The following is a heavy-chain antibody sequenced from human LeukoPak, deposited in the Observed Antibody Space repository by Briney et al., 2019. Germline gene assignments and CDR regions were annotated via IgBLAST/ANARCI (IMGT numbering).Heavy chain of an antibody. J-gene: IGHJ6*02. CDR3: ARGYDFWSGQEDYGMDV. CDR1: GGTFSSYT. Sequence: ASVKVSCEASGGTFSSYTISWVRQAPGQGLEWMGRIIPILGIANYAQKFQGRVTITADKSTSTAYMELSSLRSEDTAVYYCARGYDFWSGQEDYGMDVWGQGTTVTVSS. V-gene: IGHV1-69*02. CDR2: IIPILGIA. D-gene: IGHD3-3*01.